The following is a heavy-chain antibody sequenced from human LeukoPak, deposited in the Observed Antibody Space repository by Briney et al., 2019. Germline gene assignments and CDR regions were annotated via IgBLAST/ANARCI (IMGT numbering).Heavy chain of an antibody. V-gene: IGHV5-51*01. Sequence: GESLKISCKGSGYIFTTYWIAWVRQMPGKGLEWMGVIYPGDSETRYSPSFQGQVTISVDKSITTAYLQLSSLKASDTAIYYCARRRFGDFLVDYWGQGTPVTVSS. J-gene: IGHJ4*02. D-gene: IGHD3-10*01. CDR2: IYPGDSET. CDR3: ARRRFGDFLVDY. CDR1: GYIFTTYW.